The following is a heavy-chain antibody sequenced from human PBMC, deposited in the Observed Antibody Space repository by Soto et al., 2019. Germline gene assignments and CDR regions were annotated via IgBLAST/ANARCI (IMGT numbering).Heavy chain of an antibody. CDR1: GGSSSSYY. Sequence: SETLSLTCPVSGGSSSSYYWSWIRQPPGKGLEWIGYIYYSGSTNYNPSLKSRVTISVDTSKNQFSLKLSSVTAADTAVYYCARLEYDFWSGTTPDVWGKGTTVTVSS. CDR2: IYYSGST. J-gene: IGHJ6*04. D-gene: IGHD3-3*01. CDR3: ARLEYDFWSGTTPDV. V-gene: IGHV4-59*08.